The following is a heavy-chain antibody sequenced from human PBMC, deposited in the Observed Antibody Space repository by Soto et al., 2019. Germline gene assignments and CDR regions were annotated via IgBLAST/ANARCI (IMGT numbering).Heavy chain of an antibody. D-gene: IGHD6-19*01. CDR3: ARFGQGLSIDY. CDR2: ISYDGSNK. J-gene: IGHJ4*02. Sequence: QVQLVESGGGVVQPGRSLRLSCAASGFTFSSYAMHWVRQAPGKGLEWVAVISYDGSNKYYADSVKGRFTISRDNSKNTLYLQMSSLRAEDTAVYYCARFGQGLSIDYWGQGTLVTVSS. CDR1: GFTFSSYA. V-gene: IGHV3-30-3*01.